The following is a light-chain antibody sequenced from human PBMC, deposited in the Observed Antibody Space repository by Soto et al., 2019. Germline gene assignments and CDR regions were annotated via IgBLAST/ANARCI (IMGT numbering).Light chain of an antibody. CDR2: EGT. J-gene: IGLJ2*01. V-gene: IGLV2-23*03. Sequence: QSALTQPASVSGSPGQSITISCTGTSSDVGTYNLVSWYQHHPGKAPKLMIYEGTKRPSGVSYRFSGSKSGNTASLTISGLQAEDEADYYCCSYLDSSTFVIFGGGTQLTVL. CDR3: CSYLDSSTFVI. CDR1: SSDVGTYNL.